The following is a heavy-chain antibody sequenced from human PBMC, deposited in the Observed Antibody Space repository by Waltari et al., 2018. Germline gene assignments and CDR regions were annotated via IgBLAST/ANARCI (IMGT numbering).Heavy chain of an antibody. CDR2: IYTSGST. CDR1: GGSISSYY. V-gene: IGHV4-4*07. CDR3: ARDKGGYSSGPNWFDP. D-gene: IGHD6-19*01. J-gene: IGHJ5*02. Sequence: QVQLQESGPGLVKPSETLSLTCTVSGGSISSYYWSWIRQPAGKGLEWIGRIYTSGSTNYNPSRKSRVTMSVDTSKNQFSLKLSSVTAADTAVYYCARDKGGYSSGPNWFDPWGQGTLVTVSS.